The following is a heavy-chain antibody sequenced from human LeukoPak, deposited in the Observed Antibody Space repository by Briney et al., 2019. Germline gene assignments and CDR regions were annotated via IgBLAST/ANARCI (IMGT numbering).Heavy chain of an antibody. CDR2: IYHSGST. Sequence: GSLRLSCAASGFTFSSYWMSWVRQPPGKGLEWIGEIYHSGSTNYNPSLKSRVTISVDKSKNQFSLKLSSVAAADTAVYYCASMKYVNAFDIWGQGTMVTVSS. CDR3: ASMKYVNAFDI. D-gene: IGHD3-16*01. CDR1: GFTFSSYW. V-gene: IGHV4-4*02. J-gene: IGHJ3*02.